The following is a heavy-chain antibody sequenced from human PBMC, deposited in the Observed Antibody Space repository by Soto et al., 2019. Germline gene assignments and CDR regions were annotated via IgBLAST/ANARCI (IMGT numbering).Heavy chain of an antibody. J-gene: IGHJ4*02. V-gene: IGHV3-21*01. CDR1: GFTFSIST. CDR2: ISSGTTYF. D-gene: IGHD6-13*01. Sequence: EVQLVESGGGLVKPGGSLTLSCAASGFTFSISTMNWVRQAPGKRLEWVSSISSGTTYFYYADSVKGRFSISRDNVKHSLYLQMNSLRVEDTAVYYCARGDGTGLHSSGWSPRFWGQGTLVTVSS. CDR3: ARGDGTGLHSSGWSPRF.